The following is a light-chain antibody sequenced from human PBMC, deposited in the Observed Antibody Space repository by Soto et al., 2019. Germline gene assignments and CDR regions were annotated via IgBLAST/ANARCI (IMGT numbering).Light chain of an antibody. Sequence: DIQMTQSPSSLSASVGDIVTITCRASQDTNNNLAWSQQKPGKPPKLLIYASSTLHSGVPSRFSGGGSGTDFTLTSNSLQPEDVATYYCQRYNNGSTVTFGPGTKV. CDR2: ASS. V-gene: IGKV1-27*01. CDR1: QDTNNN. CDR3: QRYNNGSTVT. J-gene: IGKJ3*01.